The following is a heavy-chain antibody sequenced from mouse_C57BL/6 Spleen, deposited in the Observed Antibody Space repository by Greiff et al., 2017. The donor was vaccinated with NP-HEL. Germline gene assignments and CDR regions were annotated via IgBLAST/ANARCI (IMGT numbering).Heavy chain of an antibody. Sequence: VQGVESGAELVKPGASVKISCKASGYAFSSYWMNWVKQRPGKGLEWIGQIYPGDGDTNYNGKFKGKATLTADKSSSTAYMQRSSLTSEDSAVYFCARSGTYGSYAMDYWGQGTSVTVSS. J-gene: IGHJ4*01. CDR1: GYAFSSYW. D-gene: IGHD1-1*01. CDR3: ARSGTYGSYAMDY. CDR2: IYPGDGDT. V-gene: IGHV1-80*01.